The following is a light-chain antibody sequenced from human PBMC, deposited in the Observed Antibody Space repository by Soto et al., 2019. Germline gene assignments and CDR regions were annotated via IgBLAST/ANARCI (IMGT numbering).Light chain of an antibody. Sequence: QSVLTQPASVSGSPGQSIAISCTGTSSDVGYSNYVSWYQQLPGKAPKLMIYDVSDRPSGVSNRFSGSKSGSTAPLTISGLQAEDEADYYCSSYTSSSLYVFGSGTKVTVL. CDR1: SSDVGYSNY. J-gene: IGLJ1*01. CDR2: DVS. CDR3: SSYTSSSLYV. V-gene: IGLV2-14*01.